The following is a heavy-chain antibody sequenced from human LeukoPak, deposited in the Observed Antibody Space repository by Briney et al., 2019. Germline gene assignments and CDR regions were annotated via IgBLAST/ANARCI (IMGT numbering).Heavy chain of an antibody. CDR2: FSATDGSA. CDR1: GFTVSSYG. J-gene: IGHJ4*02. D-gene: IGHD3-9*01. CDR3: ARVRIDLLTDYYILNNLGF. V-gene: IGHV3-23*01. Sequence: GSLRLSCAASGFTVSSYGMTWVRLAPGKGLEWVSAFSATDGSAQYAESVKGRFTISRDNSKNSLYLQMNSLRADDTAFYYCARVRIDLLTDYYILNNLGFWGQGTLVTVSS.